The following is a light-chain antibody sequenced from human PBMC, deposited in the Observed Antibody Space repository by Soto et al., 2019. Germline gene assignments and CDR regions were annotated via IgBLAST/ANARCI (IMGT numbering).Light chain of an antibody. J-gene: IGKJ1*01. CDR2: HAS. CDR1: QSISNW. V-gene: IGKV1-5*02. CDR3: QQYNSYS. Sequence: DIQMTQSPASLPLSXEGRVTIICRASQSISNWLAWYQQKPGTAPKVLIYHASNLQSGVPSRFSGSGSGTEFTLTISSLQPDDFATYYCQQYNSYSFGQGTKVDIK.